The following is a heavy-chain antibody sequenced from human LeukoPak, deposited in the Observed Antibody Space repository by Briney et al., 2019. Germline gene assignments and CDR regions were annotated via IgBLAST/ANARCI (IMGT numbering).Heavy chain of an antibody. J-gene: IGHJ4*02. CDR3: WNDGDY. CDR1: SSSGYS. V-gene: IGHV3-49*04. Sequence: SSSGYSWGWVRQAPGKGLEWVGFIRSKAYGGTTEYAASVKGRFTISRDDSKSIAYMQMNSLKTEDTAVYYCWNDGDYWGQGTLVTVSS. CDR2: IRSKAYGGTT. D-gene: IGHD1-1*01.